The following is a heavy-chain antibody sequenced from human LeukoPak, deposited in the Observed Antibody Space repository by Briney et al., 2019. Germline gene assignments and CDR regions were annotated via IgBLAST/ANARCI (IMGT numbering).Heavy chain of an antibody. V-gene: IGHV3-11*06. CDR1: GFTFSNYY. D-gene: IGHD1-26*01. CDR3: ARVPYSGYHFDY. J-gene: IGHJ4*02. Sequence: AGGSLRLSCATSGFTFSNYYMTWVRQAPGKGLEWVSYIRSDSSYINYAESVKGRFTISRDNAKNSVYLQMNSLRAEDTAVYYCARVPYSGYHFDYWGQGTLVTVSS. CDR2: IRSDSSYI.